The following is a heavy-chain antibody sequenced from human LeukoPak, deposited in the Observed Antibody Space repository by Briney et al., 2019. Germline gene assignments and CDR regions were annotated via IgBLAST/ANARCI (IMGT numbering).Heavy chain of an antibody. J-gene: IGHJ4*02. V-gene: IGHV3-33*01. D-gene: IGHD6-6*01. CDR3: ARDRIAARTYLFDY. CDR2: IWYDGSNK. CDR1: GFTFSSYG. Sequence: PGGPLRLSCAASGFTFSSYGMHWVRQAPGKGLEWVAVIWYDGSNKYYADSVKGRFTISRDNSKNTLYLQMNSLRAEDTAVYYCARDRIAARTYLFDYWGQGTLVTVSS.